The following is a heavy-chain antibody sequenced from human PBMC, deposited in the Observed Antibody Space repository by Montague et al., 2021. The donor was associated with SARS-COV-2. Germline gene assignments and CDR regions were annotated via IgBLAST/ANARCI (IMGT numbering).Heavy chain of an antibody. J-gene: IGHJ3*02. CDR2: IYPGDDDT. D-gene: IGHD2-21*01. CDR1: GYAFGMHW. Sequence: QSGAEVKKAGESLKISCMGSGYAFGMHWIGWVHQKPGKGPEWMGIIYPGDDDTKYSPAFQGQVTISADRSTKTAYLQWSSLKSSDTGMYFCARIVTDITGPFDIWGQGTMVIVSS. V-gene: IGHV5-51*07. CDR3: ARIVTDITGPFDI.